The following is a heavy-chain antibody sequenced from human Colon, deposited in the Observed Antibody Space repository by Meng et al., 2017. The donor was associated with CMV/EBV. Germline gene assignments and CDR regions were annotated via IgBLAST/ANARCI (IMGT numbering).Heavy chain of an antibody. J-gene: IGHJ5*02. CDR3: VRGDMVRGVIDL. Sequence: GSLRLSCTVSGASVSSGNYYWSWIRQPPWKRLEFIAYKFLRGSANYNPSLSRSTISIDTSKNQVSLQLASVTTADTALYYCVRGDMVRGVIDLWGQGTLVTVSS. D-gene: IGHD3-10*01. CDR1: GASVSSGNYY. V-gene: IGHV4-61*01. CDR2: KFLRGSA.